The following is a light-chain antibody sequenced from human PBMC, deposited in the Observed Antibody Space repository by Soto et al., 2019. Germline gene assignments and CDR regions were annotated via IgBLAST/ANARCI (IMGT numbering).Light chain of an antibody. V-gene: IGKV3-20*01. CDR1: QSVSRRY. Sequence: IVLTQSPDTLYLSPGQTATLSCRASQSVSRRYLAWYQQKPGQAPILLIYDVSERASDIPDRFSGSGSGTDFTLTINRLVPEDVAVYYCQYQGSFGGGTKVEIE. CDR2: DVS. CDR3: QYQGS. J-gene: IGKJ4*01.